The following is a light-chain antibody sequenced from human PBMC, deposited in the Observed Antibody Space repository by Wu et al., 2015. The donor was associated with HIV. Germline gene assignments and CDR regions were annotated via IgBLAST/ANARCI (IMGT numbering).Light chain of an antibody. CDR3: QQLNSFPLT. CDR1: QDIFTY. CDR2: DAS. Sequence: AIQLTQSPSSLSASIGDRVNITCRASQDIFTYFAWYQQTPGKAPRVLIYDASTLQSGVSSRFSGSGSGADFTLTISGLQREDFAVYFCQQLNSFPLTFGQGSRLEI. V-gene: IGKV1-13*02. J-gene: IGKJ5*01.